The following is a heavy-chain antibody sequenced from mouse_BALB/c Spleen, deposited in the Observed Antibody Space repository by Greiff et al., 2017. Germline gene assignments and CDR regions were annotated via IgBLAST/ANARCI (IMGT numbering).Heavy chain of an antibody. CDR1: GFSLTSYG. V-gene: IGHV2-9*02. CDR2: IWAGGST. J-gene: IGHJ1*01. D-gene: IGHD1-2*01. Sequence: VQLQQSGPGLVAPSQSLSITCTVSGFSLTSYGVHWVRQPPGKGLEWLGVIWAGGSTNYNSALMSRLSISKDNSKSQVFLKMNSLQTDDTAMYYCARDHYYGYWYFDVWGAGTTVTVSS. CDR3: ARDHYYGYWYFDV.